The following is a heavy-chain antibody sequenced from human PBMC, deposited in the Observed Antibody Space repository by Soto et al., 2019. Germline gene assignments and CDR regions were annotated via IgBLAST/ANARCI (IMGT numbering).Heavy chain of an antibody. J-gene: IGHJ5*02. V-gene: IGHV4-31*03. CDR1: GGSISSGGYY. CDR3: ARTLSALSSFDP. D-gene: IGHD6-6*01. CDR2: IYYSGST. Sequence: TLSLTCTVFGGSISSGGYYWNWIRQHPGKGLEWIGYIYYSGSTYYNPSLKSRLTISVETSKNQFSLKLSSVTAADTAVYYCARTLSALSSFDPWGQGQRSPSPQ.